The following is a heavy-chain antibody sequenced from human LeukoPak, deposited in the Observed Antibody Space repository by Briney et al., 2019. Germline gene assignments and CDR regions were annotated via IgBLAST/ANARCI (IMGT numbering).Heavy chain of an antibody. Sequence: PSETLSLTCTVSGGSISSYYWSWIRQPPGKGLEWIGYIYYSGSTNYNPSLKSRVTISEDTSKNQFSLKLSSVTAADTAVYYCARAFGGSYDYYYYYYMDVWGKGTTVTVSS. CDR3: ARAFGGSYDYYYYYYMDV. V-gene: IGHV4-59*01. D-gene: IGHD1-26*01. J-gene: IGHJ6*03. CDR2: IYYSGST. CDR1: GGSISSYY.